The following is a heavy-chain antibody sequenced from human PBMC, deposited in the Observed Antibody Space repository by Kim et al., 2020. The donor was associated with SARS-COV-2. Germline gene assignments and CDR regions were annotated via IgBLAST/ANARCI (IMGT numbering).Heavy chain of an antibody. V-gene: IGHV7-4-1*02. CDR3: ARAPLGDIVVVVAAIWFDP. D-gene: IGHD2-15*01. CDR2: INTNTGNP. CDR1: GYTFTSYA. J-gene: IGHJ5*02. Sequence: ASVKVSCKASGYTFTSYAMNWVLQAPGQGLEWMGWINTNTGNPTYAQGFTGRFVFSLDTSVSTAYLQISSLKAEDTAVYYCARAPLGDIVVVVAAIWFDPWGQGTLVTVSS.